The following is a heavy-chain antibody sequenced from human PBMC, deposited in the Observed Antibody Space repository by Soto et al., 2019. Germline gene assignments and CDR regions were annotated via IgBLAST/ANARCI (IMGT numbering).Heavy chain of an antibody. CDR1: GFSLNTNAVG. CDR2: PYWDDAK. D-gene: IGHD6-19*01. CDR3: AHRRVRDSSGENFDS. J-gene: IGHJ4*02. Sequence: QITLKESGPTLVKPTQTLTLTCTFSGFSLNTNAVGVAWLRQPPGKALEWLALPYWDDAKRYSPSLKSRLTITTDTSKNQVVLTMTNMDPEDTATYYCAHRRVRDSSGENFDSWGQGTLVTVSS. V-gene: IGHV2-5*02.